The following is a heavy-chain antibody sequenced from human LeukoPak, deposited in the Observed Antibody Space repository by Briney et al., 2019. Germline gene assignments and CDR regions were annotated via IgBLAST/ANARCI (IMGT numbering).Heavy chain of an antibody. J-gene: IGHJ4*02. CDR3: AKVAGFYDTSGRFFDY. D-gene: IGHD3-22*01. V-gene: IGHV3-23*01. Sequence: PGGSLRLSCAASGFTFSTYTMSWVRQAPGKGLEWVSAISGSGGSTYYADSVKGRFTISRDNSKNTLYLQMNGLRAEDTAVYYCAKVAGFYDTSGRFFDYWGQGTLVTVSS. CDR2: ISGSGGST. CDR1: GFTFSTYT.